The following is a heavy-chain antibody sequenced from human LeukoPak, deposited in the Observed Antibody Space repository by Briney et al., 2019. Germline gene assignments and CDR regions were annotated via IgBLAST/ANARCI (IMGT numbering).Heavy chain of an antibody. CDR1: GFAFSSYS. CDR2: ISIGGRTI. CDR3: AELGITMIGGV. D-gene: IGHD3-10*02. Sequence: GGFLRFSCAASGFAFSSYSMNWVGQGPGKGLRGVGYISIGGRTIYYADSVKGRFTISTSNTRHSLYLQMNSPKAEGTADYYCAELGITMIGGVWGKGTTVTISS. V-gene: IGHV3-48*04. J-gene: IGHJ6*01.